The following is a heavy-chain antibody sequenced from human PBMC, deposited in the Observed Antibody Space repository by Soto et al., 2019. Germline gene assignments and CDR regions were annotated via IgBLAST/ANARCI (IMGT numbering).Heavy chain of an antibody. CDR2: IYYSGST. J-gene: IGHJ5*02. CDR1: GGSVSSGSYY. CDR3: ARSPPATVTHPKNWFDP. Sequence: QVQLQESGPGLVKPSETLSLTCTVSGGSVSSGSYYWSWIRQPPGKGLEWIGYIYYSGSTNYNPALKRRVTISVDTSKNQFSLKLSSVTAADTAVYYCARSPPATVTHPKNWFDPWGQGTLVTVSS. V-gene: IGHV4-61*01. D-gene: IGHD4-17*01.